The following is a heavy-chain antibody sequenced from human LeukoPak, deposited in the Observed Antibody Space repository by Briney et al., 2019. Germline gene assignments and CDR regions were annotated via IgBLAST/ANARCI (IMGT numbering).Heavy chain of an antibody. CDR3: ARGTLYRGWSYYLDF. Sequence: SQTLSLTCTVSGDSISSGDYYWSWIRQPAGKGLEWIGRISSSGSTNYNPSLKSRVTISVDTSKNQFSLKLTSVTAADTAMYYCARGTLYRGWSYYLDFWGQGSQVTVSS. V-gene: IGHV4-61*02. CDR1: GDSISSGDYY. CDR2: ISSSGST. D-gene: IGHD6-19*01. J-gene: IGHJ4*02.